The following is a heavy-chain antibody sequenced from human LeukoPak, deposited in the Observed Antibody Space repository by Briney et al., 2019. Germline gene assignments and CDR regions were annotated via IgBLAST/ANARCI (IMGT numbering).Heavy chain of an antibody. V-gene: IGHV3-30*18. J-gene: IGHJ4*02. Sequence: GRSLRLSCAASGFTFSSYGMHWVRQAPGKGLGWVAVISYDGSNKYYADSVKGRFTISRDNSKNTLYLQMNSLRAEDTAVYYCAKDRWEYGDYGGPDYWGQGPLVTVSS. D-gene: IGHD4-17*01. CDR1: GFTFSSYG. CDR3: AKDRWEYGDYGGPDY. CDR2: ISYDGSNK.